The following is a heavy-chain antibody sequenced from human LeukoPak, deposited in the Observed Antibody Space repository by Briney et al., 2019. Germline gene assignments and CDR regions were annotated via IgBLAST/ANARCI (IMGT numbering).Heavy chain of an antibody. CDR2: ISYDGSNK. Sequence: GGSLRLSCAASGFTFSSYAMHWVRQAPGKGLEWVAVISYDGSNKYYADSVKGRFTISRDNAKNSLYLQMNSLRAEDTAVYYCARDGPSARGDYWGQGTLVTVSS. CDR1: GFTFSSYA. J-gene: IGHJ4*02. V-gene: IGHV3-30-3*01. CDR3: ARDGPSARGDY.